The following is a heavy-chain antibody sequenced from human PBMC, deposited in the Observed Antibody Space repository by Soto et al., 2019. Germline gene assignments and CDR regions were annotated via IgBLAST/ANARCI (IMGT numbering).Heavy chain of an antibody. Sequence: PGGSLRLSCAASGFTFSSYAMSWVRQAPGKGMEWVAAISGSGGSTYYADSVKGRFTISRENSKNTLYLQMNSLRAGDAAVYYCAKDLVGSNADYYDYWGQGTLVTVSS. CDR2: ISGSGGST. J-gene: IGHJ4*02. CDR1: GFTFSSYA. CDR3: AKDLVGSNADYYDY. V-gene: IGHV3-23*01. D-gene: IGHD2-15*01.